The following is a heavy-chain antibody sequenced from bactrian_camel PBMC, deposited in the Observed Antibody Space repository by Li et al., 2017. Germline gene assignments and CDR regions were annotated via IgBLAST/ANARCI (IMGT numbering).Heavy chain of an antibody. V-gene: IGHV3S6*01. CDR1: GFTFSSYW. J-gene: IGHJ4*01. D-gene: IGHD1*01. Sequence: HVQLVESGGGLVQPGGSLRLSCAASGFTFSSYWMYWVRQVPEKGLEWVSSIYTSGGVTYEADFVKGRFAISYDNAKNTLSLQMDSLKPEDTAVYHCVRDAEEYWGQGTQVTVS. CDR2: IYTSGGVT. CDR3: VRDAEEY.